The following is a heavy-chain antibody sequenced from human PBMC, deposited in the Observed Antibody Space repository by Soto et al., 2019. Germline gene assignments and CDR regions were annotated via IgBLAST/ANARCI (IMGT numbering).Heavy chain of an antibody. CDR2: ISGSGGST. V-gene: IGHV3-23*01. D-gene: IGHD6-13*01. J-gene: IGHJ4*02. CDR3: AKGKYSSSWYSPFDY. Sequence: EVQLLESGGGLVQPGGSLRLSCAASGFTFSNYAMTWVRQAPGKGLEWVSSISGSGGSTYYADSVEGRFTISRDNSKNTVYLQMKSLRAEDTAVYYFAKGKYSSSWYSPFDYWGLGTLVTVSS. CDR1: GFTFSNYA.